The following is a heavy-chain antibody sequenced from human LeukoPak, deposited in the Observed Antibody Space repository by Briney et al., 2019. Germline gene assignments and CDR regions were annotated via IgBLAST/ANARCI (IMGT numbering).Heavy chain of an antibody. J-gene: IGHJ4*02. D-gene: IGHD3-22*01. V-gene: IGHV3-53*01. Sequence: GGSLRLSCAASGFTVSSNYMSWVRQAPGKGLEWVSVIYSGGSTYYADSVKGRFTISRDNSKNTLYLQMNSLRAEDTAVYYCAISPNYYDSSGYSYYFDYWGQGTLVTVSS. CDR1: GFTVSSNY. CDR2: IYSGGST. CDR3: AISPNYYDSSGYSYYFDY.